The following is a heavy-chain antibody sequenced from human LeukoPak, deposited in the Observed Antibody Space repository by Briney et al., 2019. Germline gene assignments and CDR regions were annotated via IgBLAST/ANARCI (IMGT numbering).Heavy chain of an antibody. CDR2: IGISSGNT. V-gene: IGHV3-48*01. CDR3: ARDYKYAFDN. D-gene: IGHD5-24*01. CDR1: GFTFSAYS. Sequence: GSLRLSCAASGFTFSAYSMNWVRQAPGKGLEWISYIGISSGNTKYADSVKGRFTISGDKAKNSLYLQMNSLRVEDTAVYYCARDYKYAFDNWGQGTLVTVSS. J-gene: IGHJ4*02.